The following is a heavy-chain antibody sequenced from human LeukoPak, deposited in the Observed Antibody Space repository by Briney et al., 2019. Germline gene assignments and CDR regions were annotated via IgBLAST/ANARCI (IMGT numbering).Heavy chain of an antibody. CDR2: IIPIFGTA. Sequence: SVKVSCKASGGTFSSYAISRERQAPGQGLEWMGRIIPIFGTANYAQKFPGRVTITTDESTSTAYMELSSLRSEDTAWESWARDDSTVSLWFGECPQMDVWGKGTTVTVSS. CDR3: ARDDSTVSLWFGECPQMDV. J-gene: IGHJ6*04. CDR1: GGTFSSYA. D-gene: IGHD3-10*01. V-gene: IGHV1-69*05.